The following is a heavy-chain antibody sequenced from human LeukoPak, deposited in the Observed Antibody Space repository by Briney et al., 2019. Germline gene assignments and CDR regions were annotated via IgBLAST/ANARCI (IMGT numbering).Heavy chain of an antibody. Sequence: SETLSLTCTVSGGSISSGGYYWSWLRQHPGTGLEWIGYIYYSGSTYYNPSLKSRVTISVDTSKNQFSLKLSSVTAADTAVYYCARDSDYYGSGRWGQGTLVTVSS. D-gene: IGHD3-10*01. J-gene: IGHJ4*02. CDR1: GGSISSGGYY. CDR2: IYYSGST. CDR3: ARDSDYYGSGR. V-gene: IGHV4-31*03.